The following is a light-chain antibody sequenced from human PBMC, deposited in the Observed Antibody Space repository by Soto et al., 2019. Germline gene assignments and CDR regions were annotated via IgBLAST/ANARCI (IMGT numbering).Light chain of an antibody. J-gene: IGLJ1*01. CDR3: SSYTATITLV. Sequence: QSALTQPASVSGSPGQSITISCTGTSSDVGGYNYVSWYQQHPGRAPKLMIFEVTNRPSGVSGHFSGSKSGNTASLTISGLQAEDEADYYCSSYTATITLVFGTGTKVTVL. CDR2: EVT. V-gene: IGLV2-14*01. CDR1: SSDVGGYNY.